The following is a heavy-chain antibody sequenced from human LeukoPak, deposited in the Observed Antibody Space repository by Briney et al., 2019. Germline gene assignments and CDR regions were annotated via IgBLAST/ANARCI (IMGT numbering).Heavy chain of an antibody. J-gene: IGHJ3*02. CDR3: ARDYATYCSSTSCQTAHDI. Sequence: ASVKVSCKASRYTVTGYYMHWVRQAPGQGLEWMGWINPNSGGTNYAQKFQGRVTMTRDTSISTAYMELSRLRSDDTAVYYCARDYATYCSSTSCQTAHDIWGQGTMVTVSS. CDR2: INPNSGGT. D-gene: IGHD2-2*01. V-gene: IGHV1-2*02. CDR1: RYTVTGYY.